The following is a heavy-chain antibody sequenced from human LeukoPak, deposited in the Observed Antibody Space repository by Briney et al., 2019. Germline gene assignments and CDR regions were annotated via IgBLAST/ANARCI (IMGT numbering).Heavy chain of an antibody. Sequence: GSLRLSCAASGFTFSSYSMNWVRQAPGEGLEWIGEIYHSGSTNYNPSLKSRVTISVDKSKNQFSLNLSSVTAADTAIYYCARGDRSSWSYPDYWGQGTLVTVSS. V-gene: IGHV4-4*02. CDR1: GFTFSSYSM. CDR2: IYHSGST. D-gene: IGHD6-13*01. J-gene: IGHJ4*02. CDR3: ARGDRSSWSYPDY.